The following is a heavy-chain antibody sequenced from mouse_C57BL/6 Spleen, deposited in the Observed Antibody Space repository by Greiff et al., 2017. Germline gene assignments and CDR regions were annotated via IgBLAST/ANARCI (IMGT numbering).Heavy chain of an antibody. D-gene: IGHD1-1*01. CDR1: GFTFSDYG. V-gene: IGHV5-17*01. CDR3: ATLLNYYGSSYDYAMDY. Sequence: EVNLVESGGGLVKPGGSLKLSCAASGFTFSDYGMHWVRQAPEKGLEWVAYISSGSSTIYYADTVKGRFTISRDNAKNTLFLQMTSLRSEDTAMYYCATLLNYYGSSYDYAMDYWGQGTSVTVSS. CDR2: ISSGSSTI. J-gene: IGHJ4*01.